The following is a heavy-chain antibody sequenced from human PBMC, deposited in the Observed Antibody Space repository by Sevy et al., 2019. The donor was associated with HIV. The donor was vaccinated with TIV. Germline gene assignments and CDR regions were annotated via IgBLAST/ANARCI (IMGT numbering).Heavy chain of an antibody. D-gene: IGHD3-10*01. CDR2: INHSGST. CDR3: ARVGPSYYYGSGSRGWFDP. Sequence: SETLSLTCAVYGGSFSGYYWSWIRQPPGKGLEWIGEINHSGSTNYNPSLKSRVTISVDTSKNQFYLKLSSVTAADTAVYYGARVGPSYYYGSGSRGWFDPWGQGTLVTVSS. J-gene: IGHJ5*02. CDR1: GGSFSGYY. V-gene: IGHV4-34*01.